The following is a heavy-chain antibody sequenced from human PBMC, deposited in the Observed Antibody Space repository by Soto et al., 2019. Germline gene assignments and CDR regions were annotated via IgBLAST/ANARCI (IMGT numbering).Heavy chain of an antibody. V-gene: IGHV3-9*01. CDR2: ISWNSGSI. Sequence: GGSLRLSCAASGFTFDDYAMHWVRQAPGKGLEWVSGISWNSGSIGYADSVKGRFTISRDNAKNSLYLQMNSLRAEDTALYYCAKDIHDRRFGELGYMDVWGKGTTVTVSS. D-gene: IGHD3-10*01. CDR3: AKDIHDRRFGELGYMDV. CDR1: GFTFDDYA. J-gene: IGHJ6*03.